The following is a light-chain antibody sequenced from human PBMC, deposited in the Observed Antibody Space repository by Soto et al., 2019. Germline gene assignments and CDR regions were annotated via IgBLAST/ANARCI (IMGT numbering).Light chain of an antibody. CDR1: QSVSSK. Sequence: EIVMTQSPATLSVSPGERATRSCSASQSVSSKLAWYQQKPGQAPRLLIYGASTRATGIPARFSGSGSGTEFTLTISSLQSGDFAVYYCQQYNKWRHLTLGGGTKV. V-gene: IGKV3-15*01. J-gene: IGKJ4*01. CDR2: GAS. CDR3: QQYNKWRHLT.